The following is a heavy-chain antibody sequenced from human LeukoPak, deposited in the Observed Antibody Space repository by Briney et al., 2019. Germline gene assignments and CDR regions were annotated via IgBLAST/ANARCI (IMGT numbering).Heavy chain of an antibody. CDR2: IDLSDSYT. J-gene: IGHJ4*02. D-gene: IGHD3-10*01. V-gene: IGHV5-10-1*01. CDR3: ARSGALWFGELAAPLDY. Sequence: GESLKISCKGSGYSFTSYWISWVRQMPGKGLEWMGRIDLSDSYTNYSPSFRGHVTISADKSISTAYLQWSSLKASDTAMYYCARSGALWFGELAAPLDYWGQGTLVTVSS. CDR1: GYSFTSYW.